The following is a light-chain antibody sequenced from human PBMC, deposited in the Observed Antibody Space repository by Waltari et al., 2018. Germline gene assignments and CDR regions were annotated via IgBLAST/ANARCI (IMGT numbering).Light chain of an antibody. Sequence: QSVLTQPPSVSGAPGQRVTISCTGGGSNIGAGYDCTWYRQLPGKAPELLIYGVNNRPSGVPDRFFGSLSGTSASLAITGLQAEDEADYYCQSYDTSLSVVFGGGTKLTV. CDR3: QSYDTSLSVV. J-gene: IGLJ2*01. V-gene: IGLV1-40*01. CDR2: GVN. CDR1: GSNIGAGYD.